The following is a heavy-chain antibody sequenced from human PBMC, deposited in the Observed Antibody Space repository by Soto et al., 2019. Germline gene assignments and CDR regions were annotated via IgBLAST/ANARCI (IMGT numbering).Heavy chain of an antibody. V-gene: IGHV4-59*01. CDR2: IHYSGTT. J-gene: IGHJ6*01. Sequence: QVHFQESGPGLVKPSETLSLTCTVSGGSINNYYCNWVRQPPGKGLEWIGSIHYSGTTNYNPSLQSRVTISADRAKNQFSLKLNSVSAADTAIYYCARDTYGMDVWGQGTTVTVSS. CDR1: GGSINNYY. CDR3: ARDTYGMDV.